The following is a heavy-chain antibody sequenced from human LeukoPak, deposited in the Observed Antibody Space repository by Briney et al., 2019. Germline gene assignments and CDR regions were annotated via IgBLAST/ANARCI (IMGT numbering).Heavy chain of an antibody. Sequence: QTGGSLRLSCTASGFTFGDYAMHWVRQAPGKGLEYVSAVGSNGVTTYYADSVKGRFTISRDNSKNTLYLQMSSLRVEDTSIYYCVKGQLPQLVSNFDSWGQGTLVTVSS. CDR2: VGSNGVTT. D-gene: IGHD6-13*01. CDR1: GFTFGDYA. V-gene: IGHV3-64D*06. CDR3: VKGQLPQLVSNFDS. J-gene: IGHJ4*02.